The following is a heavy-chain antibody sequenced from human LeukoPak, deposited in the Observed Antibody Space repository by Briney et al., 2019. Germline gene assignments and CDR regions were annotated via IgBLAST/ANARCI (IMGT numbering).Heavy chain of an antibody. CDR2: IYSGGST. J-gene: IGHJ6*02. CDR1: GFTASSNY. D-gene: IGHD1-7*01. Sequence: PGGSLRLSCAASGFTASSNYMSWVRQAPGKGLEWVSVIYSGGSTYYADSVKGRFTISRDNSKNTLYLQMNSLRAEDTAVYYCARELELRPPGGMDVWGQGTTVTVSS. CDR3: ARELELRPPGGMDV. V-gene: IGHV3-66*01.